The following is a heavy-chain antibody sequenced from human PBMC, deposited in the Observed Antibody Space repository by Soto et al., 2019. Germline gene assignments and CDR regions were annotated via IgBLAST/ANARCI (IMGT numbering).Heavy chain of an antibody. CDR2: FIPILDMA. Sequence: QVQVVQSGAEVKKPESSVKVSCKPSGGTFNTYTVNWVRLAPGHGLEWMGRFIPILDMANYAQKFQDRVTITADRDTFTAYMELNSLTPDDTAVYYCAITYCRDNSCPRDFDFWGPGTRVTVSS. V-gene: IGHV1-69*02. CDR1: GGTFNTYT. CDR3: AITYCRDNSCPRDFDF. J-gene: IGHJ4*02. D-gene: IGHD2-21*01.